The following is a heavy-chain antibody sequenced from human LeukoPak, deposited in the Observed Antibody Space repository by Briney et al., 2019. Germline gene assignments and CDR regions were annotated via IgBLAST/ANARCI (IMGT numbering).Heavy chain of an antibody. CDR1: GIPFSTYP. J-gene: IGHJ4*02. CDR2: IFASSKEI. Sequence: PGGSLRLSCAASGIPFSTYPMIWVREVPGKGLEWVSVIFASSKEIHYADSVKGRFTISRDNSKNTLFLQMNSLSSDDTAVYYCANYVHRLAPSDYWGQGILVTVSS. CDR3: ANYVHRLAPSDY. D-gene: IGHD3-10*02. V-gene: IGHV3-23*01.